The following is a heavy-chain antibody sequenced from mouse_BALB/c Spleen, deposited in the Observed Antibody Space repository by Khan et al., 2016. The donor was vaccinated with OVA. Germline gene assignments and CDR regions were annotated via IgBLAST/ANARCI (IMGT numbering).Heavy chain of an antibody. V-gene: IGHV5-6*01. Sequence: EVQRVESGGDLVKPEGSLKLSCAASGFTFSTYGMSWVRQTPDKRLEWVATISSGGSYTYSPDSVQGRFTLSRDNAKNTLYLQMSSLKSEDTARFYCARLAYYYDSEGFAYWGQGTLVTVSA. D-gene: IGHD1-1*01. CDR1: GFTFSTYG. CDR2: ISSGGSYT. CDR3: ARLAYYYDSEGFAY. J-gene: IGHJ3*01.